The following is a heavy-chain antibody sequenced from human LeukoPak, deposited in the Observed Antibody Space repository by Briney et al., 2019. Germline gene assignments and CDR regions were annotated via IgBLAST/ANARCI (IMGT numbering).Heavy chain of an antibody. J-gene: IGHJ4*02. CDR1: GFTFSSYW. V-gene: IGHV3-7*01. Sequence: GGSLRLSCAASGFTFSSYWMSWVRQAPGKGLEWVANIKQDGSEKYYVDSVKGRFTISRDNAKNSLYLQMNSLRAEDTAEYYCARVGGYNYDYFDYWGQGTLVTVSS. CDR2: IKQDGSEK. D-gene: IGHD5-24*01. CDR3: ARVGGYNYDYFDY.